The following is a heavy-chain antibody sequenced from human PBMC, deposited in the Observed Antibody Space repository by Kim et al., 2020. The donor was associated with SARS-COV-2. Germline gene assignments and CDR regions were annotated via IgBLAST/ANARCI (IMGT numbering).Heavy chain of an antibody. V-gene: IGHV7-4-1*02. J-gene: IGHJ6*02. Sequence: ASVKVSCKASGYTFTSYAMNWVRQAPGQGLEWMGWINTNTGNPTYAQGFTGRFVFSLDTSVSTAYLQISSLKAEDTAVYYCARDRGLRYFDRLSAGYYYYGMDVWGQGTTVTVSS. D-gene: IGHD3-9*01. CDR1: GYTFTSYA. CDR3: ARDRGLRYFDRLSAGYYYYGMDV. CDR2: INTNTGNP.